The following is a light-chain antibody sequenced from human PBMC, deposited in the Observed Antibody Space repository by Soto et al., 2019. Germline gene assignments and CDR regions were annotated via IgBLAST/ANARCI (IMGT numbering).Light chain of an antibody. CDR3: AAWDDSLSGL. CDR2: RNN. CDR1: NSNIGTNS. J-gene: IGLJ2*01. V-gene: IGLV1-47*01. Sequence: QSVLTQPPSASGTPGQRVTISCSGGNSNIGTNSVYWYQQLPGTAPKLLIYRNNQRPSGVPDRFSGSKSGTSASLAISGLRPEEGADYYCAAWDDSLSGLFGGGTKLTVL.